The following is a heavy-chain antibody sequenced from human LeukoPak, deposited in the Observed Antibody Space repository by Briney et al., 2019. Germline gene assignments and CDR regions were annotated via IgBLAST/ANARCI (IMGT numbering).Heavy chain of an antibody. V-gene: IGHV1-18*04. CDR3: ARADMVTTAFDN. D-gene: IGHD5-18*01. CDR2: ISVYNGIT. J-gene: IGHJ3*02. CDR1: GYTFTTYG. Sequence: ASVRVSCKASGYTFTTYGLTWVRQAPGQGLEWMGWISVYNGITNYAQRVHGRVSMTADTSTSTAYMELESLRSDDTAVYYCARADMVTTAFDNWGQGTMVTVSS.